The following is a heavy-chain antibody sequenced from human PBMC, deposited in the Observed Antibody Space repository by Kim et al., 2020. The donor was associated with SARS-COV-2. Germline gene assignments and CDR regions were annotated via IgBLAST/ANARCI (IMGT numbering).Heavy chain of an antibody. J-gene: IGHJ4*02. CDR2: IKSKTDGGTT. V-gene: IGHV3-15*01. Sequence: GGSLRLSCAASGFTFSNAWMSWVRQAPGKGLEWVGRIKSKTDGGTTDYAAPVKGRFTISRDDSKNTLYLQMNSLKTEDTAVYYCTTDPVWGSYRYGVGYWGQGTLVTVSS. D-gene: IGHD3-16*02. CDR3: TTDPVWGSYRYGVGY. CDR1: GFTFSNAW.